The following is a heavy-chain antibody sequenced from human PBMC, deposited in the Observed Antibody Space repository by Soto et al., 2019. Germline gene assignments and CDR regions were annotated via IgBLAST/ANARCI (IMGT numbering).Heavy chain of an antibody. CDR1: GYTFTGYY. V-gene: IGHV1-2*04. J-gene: IGHJ6*03. CDR3: ARESRPEGRYYHYYKAV. Sequence: ASVKVSCKASGYTFTGYYMHWVRQAPGQGLEWMGWINPNSGGTNYAQKFQGWVTMTRDTSISTAYMELSRLRSDDTAVYYCARESRPEGRYYHYYKAVWGKGTTVTVSS. D-gene: IGHD2-2*01. CDR2: INPNSGGT.